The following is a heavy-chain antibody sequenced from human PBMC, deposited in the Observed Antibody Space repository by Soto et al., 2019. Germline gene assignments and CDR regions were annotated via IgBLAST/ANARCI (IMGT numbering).Heavy chain of an antibody. V-gene: IGHV3-23*01. Sequence: GGSLRLSCAASGIIFGNYAMSWVRQAPGKGPEWVSGISGSGGSTYYADSVKGRFTISRDNSKNTLYLQMNSLRAEDTAVYYCAKAPLEIVVITEWGQGTLVTVSS. D-gene: IGHD3-22*01. CDR3: AKAPLEIVVITE. J-gene: IGHJ4*02. CDR2: ISGSGGST. CDR1: GIIFGNYA.